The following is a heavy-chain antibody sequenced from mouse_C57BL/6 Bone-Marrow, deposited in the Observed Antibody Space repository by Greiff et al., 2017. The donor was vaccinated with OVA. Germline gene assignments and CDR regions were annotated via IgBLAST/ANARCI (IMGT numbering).Heavy chain of an antibody. J-gene: IGHJ2*01. Sequence: VQLQQPGAELVKPGASVKVSCKASGYTFTSYWMYWVKQRPGQGLEWIGRIHPSDSDTNYNQKFKGKATLTVDKSSSTAYMQLSSLTSEDSAVYYCAISSTVVATDFDYWGQGTTLTVSS. D-gene: IGHD1-1*01. V-gene: IGHV1-74*01. CDR1: GYTFTSYW. CDR2: IHPSDSDT. CDR3: AISSTVVATDFDY.